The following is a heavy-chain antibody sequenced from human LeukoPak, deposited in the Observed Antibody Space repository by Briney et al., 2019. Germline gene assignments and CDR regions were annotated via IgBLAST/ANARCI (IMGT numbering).Heavy chain of an antibody. D-gene: IGHD3-10*01. CDR1: GFTFGSYG. V-gene: IGHV3-30*18. CDR3: AKSLWYYGSGSNYNGLDP. Sequence: GGSLRLSCAASGFTFGSYGMHWVRQAPGKGLEWVAVISYEGSNEYYGDSVKGRFTISRDNSKNTLYLQMNSLRTEDTAVYYCAKSLWYYGSGSNYNGLDPWGQGALVTVSS. CDR2: ISYEGSNE. J-gene: IGHJ5*02.